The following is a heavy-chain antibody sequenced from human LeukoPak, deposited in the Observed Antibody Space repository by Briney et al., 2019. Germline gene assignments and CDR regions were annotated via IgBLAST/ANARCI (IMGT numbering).Heavy chain of an antibody. CDR2: IRYDGSNK. D-gene: IGHD6-13*01. V-gene: IGHV3-30*02. Sequence: GGSLRLSCAASGFTFSSYGMHWVRQAPGKGLEWVAFIRYDGSNKYYADSVKGRFTISRDNSKNTLYLQMNSLRAEDTAEYYCAKDFYSSSWYGFSNWFDPWGQGTLVTVSS. CDR3: AKDFYSSSWYGFSNWFDP. J-gene: IGHJ5*02. CDR1: GFTFSSYG.